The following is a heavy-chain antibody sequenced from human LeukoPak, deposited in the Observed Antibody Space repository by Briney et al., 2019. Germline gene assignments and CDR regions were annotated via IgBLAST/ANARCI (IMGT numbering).Heavy chain of an antibody. CDR3: ARDRYCSGGSCYYFDY. CDR2: IWYDESNK. D-gene: IGHD2-15*01. V-gene: IGHV3-33*01. CDR1: GFTFSSYG. Sequence: PGGSLRLSCAASGFTFSSYGMHWVRQAPGKGLEWVAVIWYDESNKYYADSVKGRFTISRDNSKNTLYLQMNSLRAEDTAVYYCARDRYCSGGSCYYFDYWGQGTLVTVSS. J-gene: IGHJ4*02.